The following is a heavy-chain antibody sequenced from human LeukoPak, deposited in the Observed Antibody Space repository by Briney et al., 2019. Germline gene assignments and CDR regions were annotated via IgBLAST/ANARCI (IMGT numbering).Heavy chain of an antibody. D-gene: IGHD6-13*01. Sequence: GRSLRLSCAASGFTFSSYGMHWIRQAPGKGLEWVSYISSSGSTIYYADSVKGRFTISRDNAKNSLYLQMNSLRAEDTAVYYCARCSSSWYLNWFDPWGQGTLVTVSS. CDR2: ISSSGSTI. CDR3: ARCSSSWYLNWFDP. CDR1: GFTFSSYG. V-gene: IGHV3-48*04. J-gene: IGHJ5*02.